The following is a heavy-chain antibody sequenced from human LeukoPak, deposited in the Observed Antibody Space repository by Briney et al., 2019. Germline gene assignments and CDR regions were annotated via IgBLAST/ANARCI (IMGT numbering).Heavy chain of an antibody. Sequence: ASVEVSCKASGYTFSSYGISWVRQAPGQGLEWMGWVSADSSNTYYVQKLQGRLSMATDTSTSTAYMELRSLRSEDTAVYYCARDGWNNGWTPFDCWGQGTLVTVSS. CDR3: ARDGWNNGWTPFDC. CDR2: VSADSSNT. D-gene: IGHD1/OR15-1a*01. J-gene: IGHJ4*02. CDR1: GYTFSSYG. V-gene: IGHV1-18*01.